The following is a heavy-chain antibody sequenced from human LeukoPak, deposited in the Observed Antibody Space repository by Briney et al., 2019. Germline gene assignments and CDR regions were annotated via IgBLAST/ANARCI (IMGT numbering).Heavy chain of an antibody. CDR2: INPSGGST. J-gene: IGHJ4*02. CDR1: GYTFTSYY. CDR3: ARGVHYYDSSAAGDY. D-gene: IGHD3-22*01. Sequence: ASVKVSCKASGYTFTSYYTHWVRQAPGQGLEWMGIINPSGGSTSYAQKFQGRVTMTRDTSTSTVYMELSSLRSEDTAVYYCARGVHYYDSSAAGDYWGQGTLVTVSS. V-gene: IGHV1-46*01.